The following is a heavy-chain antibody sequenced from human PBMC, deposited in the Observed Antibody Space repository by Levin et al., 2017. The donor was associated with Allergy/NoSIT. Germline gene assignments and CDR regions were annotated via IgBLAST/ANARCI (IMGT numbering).Heavy chain of an antibody. CDR2: IWYDGSNK. CDR1: GFTFSSYG. CDR3: ARGSGYDRYYFDY. J-gene: IGHJ4*02. V-gene: IGHV3-33*01. Sequence: GESLKISCAASGFTFSSYGMHWVRQAPGKGLEWVAVIWYDGSNKYYADSVKGRFTISRDNSKNTLYLQMNSLRAEDTAVYYCARGSGYDRYYFDYWGQGTLVTVSS. D-gene: IGHD5-12*01.